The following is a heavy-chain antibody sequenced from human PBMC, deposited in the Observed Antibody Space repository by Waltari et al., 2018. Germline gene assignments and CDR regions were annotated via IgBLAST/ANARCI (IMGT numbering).Heavy chain of an antibody. CDR1: GGSISSSSYY. V-gene: IGHV4-39*07. CDR2: IYYSGST. D-gene: IGHD3-16*02. CDR3: ARRSGELSIFDI. Sequence: QLQLQESGPGLVKTSETLSLTCTVSGGSISSSSYYWGWIRQPPGKGLEWIGSIYYSGSTYYNPSLKSRVTISVDTSKNQFSLKLSSVTAADTAVYYCARRSGELSIFDIWGQGKMVTVSS. J-gene: IGHJ3*02.